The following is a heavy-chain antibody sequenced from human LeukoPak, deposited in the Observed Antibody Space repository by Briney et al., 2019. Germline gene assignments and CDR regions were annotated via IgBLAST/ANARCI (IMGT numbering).Heavy chain of an antibody. D-gene: IGHD5-12*01. CDR2: INPNSGGT. J-gene: IGHJ4*02. CDR1: GYTFTGYY. V-gene: IGHV1-2*02. CDR3: AGEGMGSGDDFLDY. Sequence: ASVKVSCKASGYTFTGYYIHWVRQAPGQGLEWMGWINPNSGGTNSAQNFQGRVTMTSDTSISTAYMELSRLRSDDTAVYYCAGEGMGSGDDFLDYWGQGTLVTVSS.